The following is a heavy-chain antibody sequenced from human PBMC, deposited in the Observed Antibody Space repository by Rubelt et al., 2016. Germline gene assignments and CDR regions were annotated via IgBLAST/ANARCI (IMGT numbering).Heavy chain of an antibody. J-gene: IGHJ5*02. D-gene: IGHD1-26*01. CDR3: ARQGGSYSIYEEANAWFDP. CDR2: ISSSSSTI. V-gene: IGHV3-48*01. Sequence: APGKGLEWVSYISSSSSTIYYADSVKGRFTISRDNAKNSLYLQINSLRAEDTAVYYCARQGGSYSIYEEANAWFDPWGQGTLVTVSS.